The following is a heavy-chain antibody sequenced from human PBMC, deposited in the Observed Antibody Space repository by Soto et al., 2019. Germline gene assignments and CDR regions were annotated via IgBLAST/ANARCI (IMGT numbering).Heavy chain of an antibody. V-gene: IGHV3-30*18. CDR2: ISNDGSSE. J-gene: IGHJ4*02. CDR1: GFTCNKYG. CDR3: ANQERGSYFAD. Sequence: QVQLVESGGSVVQPGRSLRLSCAASGFTCNKYGMHWVRQAPGKGLEWVAAISNDGSSEYYADSVLGRFTISRDNPKNTLYLQMNSLKSEDTAVYSCANQERGSYFADWGQGTLVTVSS. D-gene: IGHD3-16*01.